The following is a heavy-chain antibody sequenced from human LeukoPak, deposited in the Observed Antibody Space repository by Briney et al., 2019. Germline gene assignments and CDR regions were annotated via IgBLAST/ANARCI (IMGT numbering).Heavy chain of an antibody. J-gene: IGHJ6*02. V-gene: IGHV5-51*01. Sequence: GESLKISCKASGYIFTKFWIGWVRQMPGKGVECMGIIYPGDSDLRYSPSFQGQLTISVDKSIATVYLRWSSLKASDTAMYYCARVSKGGSLRKLFGLDVWGQGTTVTVSS. CDR1: GYIFTKFW. D-gene: IGHD5/OR15-5a*01. CDR2: IYPGDSDL. CDR3: ARVSKGGSLRKLFGLDV.